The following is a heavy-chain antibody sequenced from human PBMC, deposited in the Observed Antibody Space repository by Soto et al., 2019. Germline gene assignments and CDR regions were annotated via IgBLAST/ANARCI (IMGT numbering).Heavy chain of an antibody. Sequence: QVRLQESGPGLVKPSETLSLTCTVSGGSISRYYWSWIRQPPGKGLEWIGYLYNAGSTIYNPSLRLRVTISEDMSQIQFSLNLNYLTAADTAVYYCARDLWGYCGTDCYPLDVWGQGTTVTVSS. V-gene: IGHV4-59*01. CDR3: ARDLWGYCGTDCYPLDV. CDR2: LYNAGST. D-gene: IGHD2-21*02. CDR1: GGSISRYY. J-gene: IGHJ6*02.